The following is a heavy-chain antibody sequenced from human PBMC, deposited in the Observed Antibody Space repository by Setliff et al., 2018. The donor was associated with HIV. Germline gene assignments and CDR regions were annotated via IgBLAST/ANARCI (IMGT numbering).Heavy chain of an antibody. V-gene: IGHV4-39*01. D-gene: IGHD3-10*01. Sequence: SETLSLTCTVSGGPVTSSSYFWGWVRQPPGKGLEWIGSIYHSGTIYYSPSLKSRVTMSVDTSKNQFSLNLTSVTAADTAVYFRARGLGRGSGTYYNPPGYWGPGTLVTVSS. CDR1: GGPVTSSSYF. CDR3: ARGLGRGSGTYYNPPGY. CDR2: IYHSGTI. J-gene: IGHJ4*02.